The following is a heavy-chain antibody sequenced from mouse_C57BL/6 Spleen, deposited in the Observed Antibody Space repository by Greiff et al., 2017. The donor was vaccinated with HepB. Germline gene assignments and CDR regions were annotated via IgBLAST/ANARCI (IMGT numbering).Heavy chain of an antibody. D-gene: IGHD1-1*01. CDR2: FYPGSGSI. J-gene: IGHJ1*03. CDR1: GYTFTEYT. Sequence: VQLQQSGAELVKPGAPVKLSCKASGYTFTEYTIHWVKQRSGQGLEWIGWFYPGSGSIKYNEKFKDKATLTADKSSSTVYMELSRLTSEDSAVYFCARHEEGGNYYGSSYFDWYFDVWGTGTTVTVSS. CDR3: ARHEEGGNYYGSSYFDWYFDV. V-gene: IGHV1-62-2*01.